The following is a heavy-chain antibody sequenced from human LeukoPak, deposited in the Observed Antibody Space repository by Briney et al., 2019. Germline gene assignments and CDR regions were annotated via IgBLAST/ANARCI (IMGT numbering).Heavy chain of an antibody. J-gene: IGHJ5*02. CDR1: GGSISSYY. CDR2: IYTSGST. Sequence: SETLSLTCTVSGGSISSYYWSWIRQPAGKGLEWIGRIYTSGSTYYNPSLKSRVTISVDTSKNQFSLKVSSVTAADTAVYYCARDSGTTGEVRFDPWGQGTLVTVSS. D-gene: IGHD3-10*01. CDR3: ARDSGTTGEVRFDP. V-gene: IGHV4-4*07.